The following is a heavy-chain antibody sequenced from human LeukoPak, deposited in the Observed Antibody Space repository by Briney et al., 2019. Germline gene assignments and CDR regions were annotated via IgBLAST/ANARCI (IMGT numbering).Heavy chain of an antibody. J-gene: IGHJ5*02. D-gene: IGHD6-19*01. V-gene: IGHV4-59*01. Sequence: SETLSLTCTVSGVSISSYYWSWIRQPPGKGLEWIAYTYYSGSTNYNPSLKSRVTISVDSSKNQFPLKLSSVTAADTAVYYCARGAVAGISDRWFDPWGQGTLVTVSS. CDR3: ARGAVAGISDRWFDP. CDR2: TYYSGST. CDR1: GVSISSYY.